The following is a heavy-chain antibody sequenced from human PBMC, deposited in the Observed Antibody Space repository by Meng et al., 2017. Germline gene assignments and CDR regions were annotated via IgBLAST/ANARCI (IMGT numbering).Heavy chain of an antibody. CDR3: ARGVGYGGNSLYFDY. Sequence: QVQLGQLGAEGKKPGSSVKVSCKASGGTFSSYAISWVRQAPGQGLEWMGGIIPIFGTANYAQKFQGRVTITADKSTSTAYMELSSLRSEDTAVYYCARGVGYGGNSLYFDYWGQGTLVTASS. V-gene: IGHV1-69*06. D-gene: IGHD4-23*01. J-gene: IGHJ4*02. CDR1: GGTFSSYA. CDR2: IIPIFGTA.